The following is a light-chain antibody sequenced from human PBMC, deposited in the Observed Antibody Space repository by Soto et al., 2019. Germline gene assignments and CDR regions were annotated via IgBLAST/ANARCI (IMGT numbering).Light chain of an antibody. V-gene: IGKV3-11*01. CDR1: QSVYSY. CDR3: QQRSNWPIT. J-gene: IGKJ5*01. Sequence: EMVLTQSPATLSLSPGEIATLSCRASQSVYSYLAWYQQKPGQAPRLLIYDASNRSTGIPARFRGSGSGTDCTLTSSSLEPEDFAVYYGQQRSNWPITFGQGTRLEI. CDR2: DAS.